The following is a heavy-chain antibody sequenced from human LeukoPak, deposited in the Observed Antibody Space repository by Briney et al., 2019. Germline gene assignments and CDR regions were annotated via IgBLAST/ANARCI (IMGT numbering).Heavy chain of an antibody. CDR1: GGSISSNSYY. J-gene: IGHJ6*03. CDR2: IYYSGST. CDR3: ARLLWYGGSTRGYYMDV. Sequence: PSETLSLTCTVSGGSISSNSYYWGWIRQPPGKGLEWIGSIYYSGSTYYNPSLKIRVTISVDTSKNQFSLKLSSVTATDTAVYYCARLLWYGGSTRGYYMDVWGKGXTVTVSS. D-gene: IGHD2-2*01. V-gene: IGHV4-39*01.